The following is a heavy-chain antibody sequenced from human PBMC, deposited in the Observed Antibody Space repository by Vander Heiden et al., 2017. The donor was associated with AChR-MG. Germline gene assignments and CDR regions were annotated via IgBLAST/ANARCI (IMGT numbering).Heavy chain of an antibody. CDR3: ARGWGPSAKYYYGSGSYGMDV. V-gene: IGHV4-34*01. CDR1: GGSFSGYY. CDR2: INHSGST. J-gene: IGHJ6*02. D-gene: IGHD3-10*01. Sequence: QVQLQQWGAGLWKPSETLSLTCAVYGGSFSGYYWSWIRQPPGKGLEWIGEINHSGSTNYNPSLKSRVTIAVDTSKNQFSLKLSSVTAADTAVYYCARGWGPSAKYYYGSGSYGMDVWGQGTTVTVSS.